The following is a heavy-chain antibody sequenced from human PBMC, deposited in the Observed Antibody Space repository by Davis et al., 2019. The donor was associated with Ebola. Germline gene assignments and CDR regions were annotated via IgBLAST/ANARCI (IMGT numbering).Heavy chain of an antibody. J-gene: IGHJ6*03. V-gene: IGHV4-34*01. Sequence: MPSETLSLTCAVYGGSFSGYYWRWIRQPPRKGLEWIGEINHSGSTNYNPSLKSRVTISVDTSKNQFSLKLSSVSAADTAVYYCAALFSGSYLAYVDVWGKGTTVTVS. CDR1: GGSFSGYY. D-gene: IGHD1-26*01. CDR3: AALFSGSYLAYVDV. CDR2: INHSGST.